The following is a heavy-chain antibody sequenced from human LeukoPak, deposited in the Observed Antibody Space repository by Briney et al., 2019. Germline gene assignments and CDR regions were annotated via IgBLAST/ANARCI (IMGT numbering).Heavy chain of an antibody. V-gene: IGHV3-21*01. CDR1: GFTFSSYS. J-gene: IGHJ6*04. CDR2: ISSSSSYI. Sequence: PGGSLRLSCAASGFTFSSYSMNWVRQAPGKALEWVSSISSSSSYIYYADSVKGRFTISRDNAKNSLYLQMNSLRAEDTAVYYCAGVQRYCSGGSCYDYYYYGMDVWGKGTTVTVSS. CDR3: AGVQRYCSGGSCYDYYYYGMDV. D-gene: IGHD2-15*01.